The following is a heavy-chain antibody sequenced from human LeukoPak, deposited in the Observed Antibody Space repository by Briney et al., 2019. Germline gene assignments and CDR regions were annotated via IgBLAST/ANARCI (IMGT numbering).Heavy chain of an antibody. CDR2: INPNGGDT. Sequence: ASMKVSCKASGYTFTGYYMHWVRQAPGQGLQWMGWINPNGGDTNYAQKFQGRVTMTRDTSISTAYMELSSLRSEDTAVYYCAREIVVVPAAMGVGAFDIWGQGTMVTVSS. CDR3: AREIVVVPAAMGVGAFDI. D-gene: IGHD2-2*01. V-gene: IGHV1-2*02. CDR1: GYTFTGYY. J-gene: IGHJ3*02.